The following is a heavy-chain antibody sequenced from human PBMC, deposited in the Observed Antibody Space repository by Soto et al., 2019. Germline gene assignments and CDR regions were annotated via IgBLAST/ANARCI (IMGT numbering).Heavy chain of an antibody. CDR2: IFPGDSET. V-gene: IGHV5-51*01. CDR1: GYSFTSYW. J-gene: IGHJ6*02. D-gene: IGHD3-3*01. CDR3: ARLLRFLADYYGMDV. Sequence: GESLKISCKGSGYSFTSYWIGWVRQMPGKGLEWMGIIFPGDSETRYSPSFRGQVTMSADKSITTAYLQWSSLKASDTAIYYCARLLRFLADYYGMDVWGQGTTVTVSS.